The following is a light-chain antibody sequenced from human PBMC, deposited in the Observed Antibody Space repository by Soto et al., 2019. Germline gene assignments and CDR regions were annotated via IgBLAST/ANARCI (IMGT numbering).Light chain of an antibody. V-gene: IGKV3-15*01. CDR2: GAS. J-gene: IGKJ1*01. CDR3: QQYNNWPCT. Sequence: EIVMTQSPATLSASPGERATHSCRASQSVSNSLAWYQQTVGQAPTLLIYGASTRATGIPARFSGSGSGTEFTLTITSLHSEDFAVYYCQQYNNWPCTFGQGTKVEIK. CDR1: QSVSNS.